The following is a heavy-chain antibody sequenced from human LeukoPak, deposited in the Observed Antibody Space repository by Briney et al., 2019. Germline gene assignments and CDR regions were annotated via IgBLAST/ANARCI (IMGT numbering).Heavy chain of an antibody. CDR3: ARTMVRGVIIAGDDAFDV. CDR2: TYYRSKWDN. V-gene: IGHV6-1*01. Sequence: SQTLSLTCAISGDSVSSSSAAWNWIRQAPSRGLEWLGRTYYRSKWDNDFAVSVKSRITINPDTSKNQFSLHLNSLSPDDTTVYYCARTMVRGVIIAGDDAFDVWGQGTMVTVSS. J-gene: IGHJ3*01. CDR1: GDSVSSSSAA. D-gene: IGHD3-10*01.